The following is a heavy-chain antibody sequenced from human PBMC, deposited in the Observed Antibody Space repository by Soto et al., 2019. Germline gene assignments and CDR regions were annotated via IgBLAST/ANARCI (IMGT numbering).Heavy chain of an antibody. CDR2: INQGGSEK. CDR3: SRSLNS. CDR1: GLTFSTHW. J-gene: IGHJ4*02. V-gene: IGHV3-7*03. Sequence: LRRSSAASGLTFSTHWMDWVRQTPGKGLEWVANINQGGSEKNYVDSVKGRFTIYRDNAQNSLYLHMSSLTAEDSALSYRSRSLNSWGQGTLVTVSS.